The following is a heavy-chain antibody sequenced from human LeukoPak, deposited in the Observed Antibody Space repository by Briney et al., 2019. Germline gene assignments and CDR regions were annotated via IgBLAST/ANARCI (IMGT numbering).Heavy chain of an antibody. CDR3: AKDITIFGVVTVGPDY. J-gene: IGHJ4*02. Sequence: GRSLRLSCAASGFTFSSYGMHWVRQAPGKGLEWVAVISYDGSNKYYADSVKGRFTISRDNSKSTLYLQMNSLRAEDTAVYYCAKDITIFGVVTVGPDYWGQGTLVTVSS. D-gene: IGHD3-3*01. V-gene: IGHV3-30*18. CDR2: ISYDGSNK. CDR1: GFTFSSYG.